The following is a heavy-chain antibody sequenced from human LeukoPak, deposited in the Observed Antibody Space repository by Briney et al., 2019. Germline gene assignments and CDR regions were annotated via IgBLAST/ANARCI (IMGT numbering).Heavy chain of an antibody. D-gene: IGHD4-17*01. J-gene: IGHJ4*02. CDR2: IYHSGST. V-gene: IGHV4-38-2*02. Sequence: PSETLSLTCTVSGYSISSGYYWGWIRQHPGKGLEWIGSIYHSGSTYYNPSLKSRVTISVDTSKNQFSLKLSSVTAADTAVYYCARGSWGTVTTFYFDYWGQGTLVTVSS. CDR3: ARGSWGTVTTFYFDY. CDR1: GYSISSGYY.